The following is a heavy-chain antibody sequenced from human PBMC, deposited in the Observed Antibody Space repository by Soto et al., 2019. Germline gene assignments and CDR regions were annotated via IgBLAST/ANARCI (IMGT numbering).Heavy chain of an antibody. D-gene: IGHD2-2*01. CDR2: TYYRSKWYN. CDR3: AREMGYCSSTSCYYYYYDGRDV. CDR1: GDSVSSSSAA. V-gene: IGHV6-1*01. Sequence: SQTLSLTCAISGDSVSSSSAAWNWLRQSPSRGLEWLGRTYYRSKWYNDYAVSVKSRITINPDTSKNQFSLQLNSVTPEATAVYYCAREMGYCSSTSCYYYYYDGRDVGGQGTTVTVAS. J-gene: IGHJ6*02.